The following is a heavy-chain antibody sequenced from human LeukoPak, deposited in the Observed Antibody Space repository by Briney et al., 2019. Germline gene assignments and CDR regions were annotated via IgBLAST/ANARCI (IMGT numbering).Heavy chain of an antibody. CDR3: ARHDDYYGSGSYGDY. CDR2: IYPGDSDA. D-gene: IGHD3-10*01. J-gene: IGHJ4*02. Sequence: GESLQISCKGSGYSFTTYWIGWVRQMPGKGLEWMGIIYPGDSDARYSPSFQGQVTISADNSISTAYLQWNSLKASDTAMYYCARHDDYYGSGSYGDYWGQGTLVTVSS. CDR1: GYSFTTYW. V-gene: IGHV5-51*01.